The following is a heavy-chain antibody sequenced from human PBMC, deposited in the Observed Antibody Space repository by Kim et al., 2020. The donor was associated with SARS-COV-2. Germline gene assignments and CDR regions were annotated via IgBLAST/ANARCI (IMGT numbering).Heavy chain of an antibody. CDR3: ASFNIGPHSGYAY. V-gene: IGHV1-18*01. J-gene: IGHJ4*02. D-gene: IGHD5-12*01. Sequence: YAQKLQGRVTMTTDTSTSTAYMELRSLRSDDTAVYYCASFNIGPHSGYAYWGQGTLVTVSS.